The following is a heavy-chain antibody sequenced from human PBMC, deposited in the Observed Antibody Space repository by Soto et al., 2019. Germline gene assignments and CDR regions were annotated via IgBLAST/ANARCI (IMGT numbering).Heavy chain of an antibody. D-gene: IGHD3-3*01. CDR1: GGSISSCY. CDR3: ARDSYYDFWSGYYYYYYGMDV. Sequence: PSETLSLTCTVSGGSISSCYWSWIRQPAGKGLEWIGRIYTSGSTNYNPSLKSRVTMSVDTSKNQFSLKLSSVTAADTAVYYCARDSYYDFWSGYYYYYYGMDVWGQGTTVTVSS. CDR2: IYTSGST. V-gene: IGHV4-4*07. J-gene: IGHJ6*02.